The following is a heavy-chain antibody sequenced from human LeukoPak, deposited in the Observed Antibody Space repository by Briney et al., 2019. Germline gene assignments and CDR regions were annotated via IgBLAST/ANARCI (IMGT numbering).Heavy chain of an antibody. D-gene: IGHD3-3*01. CDR2: ISGSGGST. CDR1: GFTFSSYG. J-gene: IGHJ3*02. Sequence: GGALRLSCAASGFTFSSYGMSWVRQAPGKGLEGVSAISGSGGSTYYADSVKGRFTISRDNSKNTLYLQMNSLRAEDTAVYYCAKDESYDYDFWSGPKRGAFDIWGQGTMVTVSS. V-gene: IGHV3-23*01. CDR3: AKDESYDYDFWSGPKRGAFDI.